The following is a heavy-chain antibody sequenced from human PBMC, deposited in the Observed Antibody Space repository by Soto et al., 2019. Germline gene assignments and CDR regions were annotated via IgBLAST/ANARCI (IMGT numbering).Heavy chain of an antibody. CDR1: GFTFTNYA. CDR2: ISGSGVST. CDR3: AKMYRGYSGYIQS. Sequence: GGSLRLSCATSGFTFTNYAMTWVRQGPGKGLEWVSSISGSGVSTYFADSVKGRFTISRDNSKNTLFLHMNSLRAEDTAVYYCAKMYRGYSGYIQSWGQGTLVTVSS. D-gene: IGHD5-12*01. J-gene: IGHJ5*02. V-gene: IGHV3-23*01.